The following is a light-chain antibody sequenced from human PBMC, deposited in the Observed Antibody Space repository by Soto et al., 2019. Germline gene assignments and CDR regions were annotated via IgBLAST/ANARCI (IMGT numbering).Light chain of an antibody. CDR3: AAWDDSPNGPV. J-gene: IGLJ2*01. Sequence: QSVLTQPPSVSEAPRQRVTISCSGSSSNIGSNGVNWYQQLPGKAPKLLIYYDDLVPSGVSDRFSGSKSGTSASLAIRGLQSEDEADYYCAAWDDSPNGPVFGGGTKLTVL. V-gene: IGLV1-36*01. CDR1: SSNIGSNG. CDR2: YDD.